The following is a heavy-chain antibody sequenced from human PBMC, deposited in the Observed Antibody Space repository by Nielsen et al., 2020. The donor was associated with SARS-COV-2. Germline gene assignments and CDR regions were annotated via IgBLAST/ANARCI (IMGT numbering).Heavy chain of an antibody. D-gene: IGHD1-26*01. V-gene: IGHV1-2*06. CDR1: GGTFSSYA. CDR3: ARGRMGAPLD. J-gene: IGHJ4*02. CDR2: INPNSGGT. Sequence: ASVKVSCKASGGTFSSYAISWVRQAPGQGLEWMGRINPNSGGTNYAQKFQGRVTMTRDTSISTAYMELSRLRSDDTAVYYCARGRMGAPLDWGQGTLVTVSS.